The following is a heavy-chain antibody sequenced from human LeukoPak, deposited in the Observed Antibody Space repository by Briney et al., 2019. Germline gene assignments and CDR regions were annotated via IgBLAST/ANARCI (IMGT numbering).Heavy chain of an antibody. D-gene: IGHD6-13*01. J-gene: IGHJ4*02. CDR1: GYTFTGYY. V-gene: IGHV1-46*01. Sequence: ASVKVSCKASGYTFTGYYMHWVRQAPGQGLEWMGIINPSGGSTSYAQKFQGRVTMTRDTSTSTVYMELSSLRSEDTAVYYCARSGGRRYSSSGSIGLDYWGQGTLVTVSS. CDR2: INPSGGST. CDR3: ARSGGRRYSSSGSIGLDY.